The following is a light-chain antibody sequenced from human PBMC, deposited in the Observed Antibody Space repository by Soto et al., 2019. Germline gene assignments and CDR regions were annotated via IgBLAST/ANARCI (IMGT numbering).Light chain of an antibody. CDR2: GAS. CDR3: QQYNNWLRT. CDR1: QSVGTN. J-gene: IGKJ4*01. Sequence: EIVMTQSPSTLSVSPGERATLSCMASQSVGTNLAWSQQKPGQAPRLLIYGASTRATGIPARFSGSGSGTEFTLTISSLQSEDFAIYYCQQYNNWLRTFGGGTKVDIK. V-gene: IGKV3-15*01.